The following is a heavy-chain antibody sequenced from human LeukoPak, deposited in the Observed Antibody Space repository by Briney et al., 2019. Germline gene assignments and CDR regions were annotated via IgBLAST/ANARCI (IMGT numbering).Heavy chain of an antibody. CDR1: GGTFSSYA. CDR3: ARANAWYSSSWYPYYYYGMDA. D-gene: IGHD6-13*01. J-gene: IGHJ6*02. V-gene: IGHV1-69*05. Sequence: ASVKVSCKASGGTFSSYAISWVRQAPGQGLEWMGGIIPIFGTANYAQKFQGRVTMTRDTSTSTVYMELSSLRSEDTAVYYCARANAWYSSSWYPYYYYGMDAWGQGTTVTVSS. CDR2: IIPIFGTA.